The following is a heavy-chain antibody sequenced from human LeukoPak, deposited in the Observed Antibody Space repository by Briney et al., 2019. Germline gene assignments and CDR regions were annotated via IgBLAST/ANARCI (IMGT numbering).Heavy chain of an antibody. CDR3: AGRRDGDYFNYYYYAMDV. J-gene: IGHJ6*02. CDR1: GFNFKLSA. D-gene: IGHD4-17*01. CDR2: ISGSGSRGSGIIGGNT. Sequence: GGSLRLSCAASGFNFKLSAMSWGRQAPGKGLEWVALISGSGSRGSGIIGGNTYYADSVKGRFTISRDDSQNTVYLQMNSLRAEETAVYYCAGRRDGDYFNYYYYAMDVWGQGTTVTVSS. V-gene: IGHV3-23*01.